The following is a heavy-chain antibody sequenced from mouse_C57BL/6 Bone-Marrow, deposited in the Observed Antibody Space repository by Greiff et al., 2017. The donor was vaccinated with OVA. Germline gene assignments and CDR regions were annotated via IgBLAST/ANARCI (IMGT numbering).Heavy chain of an antibody. CDR2: IYPGSGST. Sequence: QVQLQQPGAELVKPGASVKMSCKASGYTFTSYWITWVKQRPGQGLEWIGDIYPGSGSTNYNEKFKGKATLTADKSSSTAYMQLSSLTSEDSAVYFCARPLDYWGQGTTLTVSS. CDR3: ARPLDY. CDR1: GYTFTSYW. V-gene: IGHV1-55*01. J-gene: IGHJ2*01.